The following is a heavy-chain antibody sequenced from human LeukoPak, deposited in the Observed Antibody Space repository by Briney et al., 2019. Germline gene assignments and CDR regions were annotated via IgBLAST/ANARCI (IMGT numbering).Heavy chain of an antibody. D-gene: IGHD3-3*01. CDR1: GGSLSSGGYY. V-gene: IGHV4-61*08. CDR3: ARRVYDFWSGYYTFDSRFDP. CDR2: IYYSGST. J-gene: IGHJ5*02. Sequence: KPSQTLSLTCSVSGGSLSSGGYYWSWIRQPPGKGLEWIGYIYYSGSTNYNPSLKSRVTISVDTSKNQFSLKLSSVTAADTAVYYCARRVYDFWSGYYTFDSRFDPWGQGTLVTVSS.